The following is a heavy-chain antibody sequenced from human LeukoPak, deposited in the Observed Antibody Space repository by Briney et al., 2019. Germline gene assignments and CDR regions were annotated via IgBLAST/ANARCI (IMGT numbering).Heavy chain of an antibody. CDR2: IYHSGST. V-gene: IGHV4-38-2*02. CDR1: GYSISSGYY. D-gene: IGHD6-13*01. J-gene: IGHJ4*02. CDR3: ARLRGYSSSWPSLDY. Sequence: SETLSLTCTVSGYSISSGYYWGWIRQPPGKGLEWIGSIYHSGSTYYNPSLKSRVTISVDTSKNQFSLKLSSVTAADTAVYYCARLRGYSSSWPSLDYWGQGTLVTVSS.